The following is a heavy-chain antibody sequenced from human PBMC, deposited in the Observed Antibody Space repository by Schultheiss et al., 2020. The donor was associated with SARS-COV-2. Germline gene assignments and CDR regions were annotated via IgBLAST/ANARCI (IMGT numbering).Heavy chain of an antibody. CDR3: ARDLGYYDFWSGYYEADAFDI. D-gene: IGHD3-3*01. V-gene: IGHV4-4*07. CDR1: GGSISSYY. Sequence: SETLSLTCTVSGGSISSYYWSWIRQPAGKGLEWIGRIYTSGSTNYNPSLKSRVTMSVDTSKNQFSLKLSSVTAADTAVYYCARDLGYYDFWSGYYEADAFDIWGQGTMVTVSS. J-gene: IGHJ3*02. CDR2: IYTSGST.